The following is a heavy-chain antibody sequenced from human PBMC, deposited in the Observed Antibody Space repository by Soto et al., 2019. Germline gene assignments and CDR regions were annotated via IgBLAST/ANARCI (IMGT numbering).Heavy chain of an antibody. Sequence: QVQLVQSGVEVREPGASVKVSCKAVRYIFTNYGVSWVRQAPGQGLEWMGWITTYNGNTEYAQNFQGRVTMTTDASTSTAYMELGSLRSDDTAIYYCARALTGYGMDVWGQGTTVTVSS. V-gene: IGHV1-18*01. CDR3: ARALTGYGMDV. J-gene: IGHJ6*02. CDR1: RYIFTNYG. CDR2: ITTYNGNT.